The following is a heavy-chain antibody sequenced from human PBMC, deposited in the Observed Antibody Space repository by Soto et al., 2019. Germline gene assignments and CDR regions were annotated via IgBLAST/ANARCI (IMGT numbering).Heavy chain of an antibody. J-gene: IGHJ6*02. Sequence: QVHLVQSGAEVKKPGSSVRVSCKTSGGTFSSYSFTWVRQAPGQGLEWMGEIIPILNTANFAQKFQSRVTITADEPTSPVYMDLSSLSPDDTAVYYCARVDYDSTYGFYYYGLDVWGQGTTVTVSS. CDR2: IIPILNTA. CDR1: GGTFSSYS. V-gene: IGHV1-69*01. D-gene: IGHD3-10*01. CDR3: ARVDYDSTYGFYYYGLDV.